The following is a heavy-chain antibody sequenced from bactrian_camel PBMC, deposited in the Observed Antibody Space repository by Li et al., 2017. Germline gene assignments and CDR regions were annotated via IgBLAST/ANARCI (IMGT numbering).Heavy chain of an antibody. D-gene: IGHD7*01. Sequence: VQLVESGGGSVQPEGSLSLSCAASGFTFSISAMSWARQAPGKELEWVSGITSGGGSTYYADSAKGRFTISQDNAKNVVYLQMNSLKIEDSSMYWCAASSPVLGRRLQKEGFRYWGQGTQVTVS. CDR2: ITSGGGST. CDR3: AASSPVLGRRLQKEGFRY. CDR1: GFTFSISA. V-gene: IGHV3S40*01. J-gene: IGHJ4*01.